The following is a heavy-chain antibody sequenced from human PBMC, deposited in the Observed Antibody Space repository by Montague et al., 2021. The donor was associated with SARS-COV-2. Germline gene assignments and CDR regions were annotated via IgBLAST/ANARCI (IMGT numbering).Heavy chain of an antibody. V-gene: IGHV2-5*02. CDR1: GVSLNTNGMG. CDR3: ARYTSRMYGSFDF. Sequence: PALVKPTQTLTLTCTVSGVSLNTNGMGVGWIRQPPGEAPARLALTYWDDDKRYSPSLKTRLTITKDTSRTQVVLTMTNVDPGDTGTYFCARYTSRMYGSFDFWGQGALVPVSS. CDR2: TYWDDDK. D-gene: IGHD2-2*02. J-gene: IGHJ4*02.